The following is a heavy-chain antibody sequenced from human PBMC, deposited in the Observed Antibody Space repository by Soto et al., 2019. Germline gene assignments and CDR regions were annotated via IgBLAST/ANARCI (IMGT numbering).Heavy chain of an antibody. CDR1: GGSISSGGYY. D-gene: IGHD3-10*01. CDR3: ARGYYYGSGSYLVHYYGMDV. J-gene: IGHJ6*02. V-gene: IGHV4-31*03. Sequence: SETLSLTCTVSGGSISSGGYYWSWIRQHPGKGLEWIGYIYYSGSTYYNPSLKSRVTISVDTSKNQFSLKLSSVTAADTAVYYCARGYYYGSGSYLVHYYGMDVWGQGTTVTVSS. CDR2: IYYSGST.